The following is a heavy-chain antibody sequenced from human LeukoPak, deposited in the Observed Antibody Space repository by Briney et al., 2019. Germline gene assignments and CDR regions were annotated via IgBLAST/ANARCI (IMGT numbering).Heavy chain of an antibody. CDR2: IIPIFGTA. J-gene: IGHJ4*02. CDR3: ARDGVAATLRY. D-gene: IGHD2-15*01. CDR1: GGTFSSYA. Sequence: ASVKVSCKASGGTFSSYAISWGRQAPGQGLEWMGRIIPIFGTANYAQKFKGRGTITTPHSTSTAYLELSSLRSEDTAVYYRARDGVAATLRYWGQETLVTVSS. V-gene: IGHV1-69*05.